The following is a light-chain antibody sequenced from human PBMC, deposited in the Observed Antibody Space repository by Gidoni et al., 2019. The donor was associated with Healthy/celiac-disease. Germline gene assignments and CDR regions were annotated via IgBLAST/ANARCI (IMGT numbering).Light chain of an antibody. V-gene: IGKV3-11*01. CDR3: QQRSEPLT. CDR2: DAS. CDR1: QSVSSY. J-gene: IGKJ4*01. Sequence: IVLTQSPATLSLSPGERATLSCRASQSVSSYLAWYQQKPGQAPRLLIYDASNRATGIPARFSGSGSGTDFTLTISSLEPEDFAVYYCQQRSEPLTFGGGTKVEIK.